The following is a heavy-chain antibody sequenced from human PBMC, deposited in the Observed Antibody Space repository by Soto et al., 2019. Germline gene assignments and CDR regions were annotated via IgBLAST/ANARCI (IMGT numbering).Heavy chain of an antibody. V-gene: IGHV3-23*01. CDR2: ISGSGGST. CDR1: GFTFSSYA. J-gene: IGHJ3*02. D-gene: IGHD1-1*01. CDR3: ARAVRVVGDAFDT. Sequence: GGSLRLSCAASGFTFSSYAMSWVRQAPGKGLEWVSAISGSGGSTYYADSVKGRFTISRDNSISIAYLQMNSLKTDDTALYYCARAVRVVGDAFDTWGQGTMVTVSS.